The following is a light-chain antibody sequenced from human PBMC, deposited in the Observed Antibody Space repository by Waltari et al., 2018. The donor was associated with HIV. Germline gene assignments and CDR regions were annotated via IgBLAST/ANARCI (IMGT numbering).Light chain of an antibody. V-gene: IGKV1-39*01. J-gene: IGKJ2*01. CDR2: AGF. CDR3: QQSYSVPNT. CDR1: QNIVTY. Sequence: DIQMTQFPSSLSASVGDRVTITCRASQNIVTYLNWYQQKPGKAPNLLIYAGFTLQSGVPSRFSGHRSGTDVTLTISSLQPEDFATYYCQQSYSVPNTFGQGTKVDIK.